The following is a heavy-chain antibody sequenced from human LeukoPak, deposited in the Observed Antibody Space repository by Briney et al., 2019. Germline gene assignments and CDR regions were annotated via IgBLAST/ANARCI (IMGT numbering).Heavy chain of an antibody. V-gene: IGHV4-4*07. CDR1: GGSISGFY. CDR3: ARDPRTRAGYTSGQGTFDI. D-gene: IGHD6-19*01. Sequence: SETLSLTCTVSGGSISGFYWSWIRQPAGKGLEWIGRIYSSGSTNYHPSLKSRVTMSVDTSKNQFSLKLSSVAAADTAEYYCARDPRTRAGYTSGQGTFDIWGQGTVVTVSS. J-gene: IGHJ3*02. CDR2: IYSSGST.